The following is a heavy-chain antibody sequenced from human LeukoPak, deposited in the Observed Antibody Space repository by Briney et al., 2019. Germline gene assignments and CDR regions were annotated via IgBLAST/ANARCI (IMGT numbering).Heavy chain of an antibody. J-gene: IGHJ4*02. CDR1: GGSISSGGYY. Sequence: SQTLSLTCTVSGGSISSGGYYWSWIRQHPGKGLEWIGYIYYSGSTYYNPSLKSRVTISVDTSKNQFSLKLSSVTAADTAVHYCARVTRELDPYYFDYWGQGTLVTVSS. D-gene: IGHD1-26*01. V-gene: IGHV4-31*03. CDR3: ARVTRELDPYYFDY. CDR2: IYYSGST.